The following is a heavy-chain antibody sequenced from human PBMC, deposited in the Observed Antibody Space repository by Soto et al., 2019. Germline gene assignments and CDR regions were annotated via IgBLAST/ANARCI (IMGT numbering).Heavy chain of an antibody. V-gene: IGHV3-23*01. J-gene: IGHJ4*02. CDR1: GFTFSSYA. Sequence: GGSLRLSCAASGFTFSSYAMSWVRQAPGKGLEWVSAISGSGGSTYYADSVKGRFTISRDNSKNTLYLQMNSLRAEDAAVYYCAKDREGYYDSSGYFDYWGQGTLVTVSS. CDR2: ISGSGGST. CDR3: AKDREGYYDSSGYFDY. D-gene: IGHD3-22*01.